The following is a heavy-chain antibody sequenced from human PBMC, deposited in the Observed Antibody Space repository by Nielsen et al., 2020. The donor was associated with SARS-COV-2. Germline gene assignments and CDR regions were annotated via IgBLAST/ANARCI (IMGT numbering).Heavy chain of an antibody. V-gene: IGHV4-59*12. CDR2: IYYSGST. D-gene: IGHD6-13*01. CDR3: ARDSSSSFSRWLSGY. CDR1: GGSISSYY. J-gene: IGHJ4*02. Sequence: SETLSLTCTVSGGSISSYYWSWIRQPPGKGLEWIGYIYYSGSTYYNPSLKSRVTISVDTSKNQFSLKLSSVTAADTAVYYCARDSSSSFSRWLSGYWGQGTLVTVSS.